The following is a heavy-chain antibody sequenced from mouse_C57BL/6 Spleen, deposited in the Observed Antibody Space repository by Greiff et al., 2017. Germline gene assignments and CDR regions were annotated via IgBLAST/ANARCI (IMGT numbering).Heavy chain of an antibody. J-gene: IGHJ2*01. Sequence: QVQLQQPGAELVKPGASVKMSCKASGYTFTSYWITWVKQRPGQGLEWIGDIYPGSGSTNYNEKFKSKATLTVDTSSSTAYMQLSSLTSEDSAVYYCARSGYSGSNSFFDYWGQGTTLTVSS. CDR1: GYTFTSYW. CDR2: IYPGSGST. V-gene: IGHV1-55*01. CDR3: ARSGYSGSNSFFDY. D-gene: IGHD2-5*01.